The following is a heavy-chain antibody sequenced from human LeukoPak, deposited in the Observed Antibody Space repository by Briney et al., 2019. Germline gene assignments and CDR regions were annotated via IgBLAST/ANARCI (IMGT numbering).Heavy chain of an antibody. CDR2: IKQDGSEK. CDR3: ARDEVAYSSGWYGWELLHLPQAAY. D-gene: IGHD6-19*01. Sequence: GGSLRLSCAASGFTFSSYGMHWVRQAPGKGLEWVANIKQDGSEKYYVDSVKGRFTISRDNAKNSLYLQMNSLRAEDTAVYYCARDEVAYSSGWYGWELLHLPQAAYWGQGTLVTVSS. CDR1: GFTFSSYG. V-gene: IGHV3-7*01. J-gene: IGHJ4*02.